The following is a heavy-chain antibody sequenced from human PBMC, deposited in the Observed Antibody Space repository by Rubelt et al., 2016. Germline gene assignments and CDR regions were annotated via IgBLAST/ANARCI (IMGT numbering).Heavy chain of an antibody. Sequence: EVQLLESGGGLVLPGGSLRLSCAASGFTFSSYWIHWVRQAPGEGLVWVSSVNTAGTTTDYADSVTGRFTISRDNAQNTLYLQMNSLRAEDTAVYYCTRAGSYRHDYWGQGTLVTVSS. CDR3: TRAGSYRHDY. CDR1: GFTFSSYW. CDR2: VNTAGTTT. V-gene: IGHV3-74*02. J-gene: IGHJ4*02. D-gene: IGHD1-26*01.